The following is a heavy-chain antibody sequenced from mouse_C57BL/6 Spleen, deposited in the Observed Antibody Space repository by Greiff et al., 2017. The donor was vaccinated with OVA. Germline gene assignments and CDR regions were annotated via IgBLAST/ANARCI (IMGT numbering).Heavy chain of an antibody. CDR3: ARFWLRDYAMDY. D-gene: IGHD2-2*01. Sequence: EVQLQQSGPELVKPGASVKISCKASGYTFTDYYMNWVKQSHGKSLEWIGDINPNNGGTSYNQKFKGKATLTVDKSSSTAYMELRSLTSEDSAVYYCARFWLRDYAMDYWGQGTSVTVSS. CDR1: GYTFTDYY. V-gene: IGHV1-26*01. J-gene: IGHJ4*01. CDR2: INPNNGGT.